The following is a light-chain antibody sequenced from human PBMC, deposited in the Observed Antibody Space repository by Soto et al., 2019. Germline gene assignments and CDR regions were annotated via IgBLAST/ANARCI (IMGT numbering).Light chain of an antibody. J-gene: IGKJ4*01. CDR2: AAS. CDR1: QNINTY. V-gene: IGKV1-39*01. CDR3: KQSSTSPLT. Sequence: DIQMTQSPSSLSTSVGDRVTITCRASQNINTYLNWYQQKPGKAPKLLIYAASTLQRGVPSRSSGSGPGTDFTLTISSLQAEDFATYVCKQSSTSPLTFGGGTKLEIK.